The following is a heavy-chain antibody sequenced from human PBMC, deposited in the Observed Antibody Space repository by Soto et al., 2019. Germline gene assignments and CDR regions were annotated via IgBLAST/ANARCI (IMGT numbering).Heavy chain of an antibody. J-gene: IGHJ6*02. D-gene: IGHD2-2*01. CDR3: AKEDCSTTSCYMDV. CDR2: ISWNSGSI. Sequence: PGGSLRLSCAASGFTFDDYVMHWVRQAPGKGLEWVSGISWNSGSIGFADSVKGRFIVSRDNAKNSLYLQMNSLRAEDTALYYCAKEDCSTTSCYMDVWGQGTTVTVSS. CDR1: GFTFDDYV. V-gene: IGHV3-9*01.